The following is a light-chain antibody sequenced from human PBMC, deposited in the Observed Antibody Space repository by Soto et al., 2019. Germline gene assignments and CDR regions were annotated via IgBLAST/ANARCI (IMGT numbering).Light chain of an antibody. CDR1: QTISSY. CDR2: DTS. CDR3: HQRSNWPLT. V-gene: IGKV3-11*01. J-gene: IGKJ4*01. Sequence: EIVLTQSPATLSLSPGARATLSCRASQTISSYLAWYQHKPGQAPRLLIDDTSNRATGIPARFSGSRSGTDFNLTISSLEPEGVAVYYCHQRSNWPLTFGGVTKVEIK.